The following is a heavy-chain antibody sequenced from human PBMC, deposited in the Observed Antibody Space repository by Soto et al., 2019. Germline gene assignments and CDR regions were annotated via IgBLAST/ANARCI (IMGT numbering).Heavy chain of an antibody. CDR2: ISYDGSNK. D-gene: IGHD4-17*01. CDR3: AKPDDYGDYYYGMDV. V-gene: IGHV3-30*18. J-gene: IGHJ6*02. CDR1: GFTFSSYG. Sequence: GGSLRLSCAASGFTFSSYGMHWVRQAPGKGLEWVAVISYDGSNKYYADSVKGRFTISRDNSKNTLYLQMNSLRAEDKAVYYCAKPDDYGDYYYGMDVWGQGTTVTVSS.